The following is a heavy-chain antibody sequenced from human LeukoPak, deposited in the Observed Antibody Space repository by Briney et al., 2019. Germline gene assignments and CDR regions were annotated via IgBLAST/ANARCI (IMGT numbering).Heavy chain of an antibody. J-gene: IGHJ4*02. Sequence: SETLSLTYTVSGGSISSYYWSWIRQPPGKGLEWIGYLYYSGTTNYNPSLKSRVTISVDTSTNQFSLKLTSVTAADTAVYYCARGSRDYDFWSGYSLIDYWGQGTLVTVSS. D-gene: IGHD3-3*01. CDR3: ARGSRDYDFWSGYSLIDY. CDR2: LYYSGTT. V-gene: IGHV4-59*01. CDR1: GGSISSYY.